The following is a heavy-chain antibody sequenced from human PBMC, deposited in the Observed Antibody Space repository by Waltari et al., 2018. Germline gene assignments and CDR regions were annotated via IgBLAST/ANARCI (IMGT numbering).Heavy chain of an antibody. CDR1: GDSITASY. CDR3: ARGVNYFGSGLLFDF. Sequence: QVQLVQSGAEVKTPGASVMVSCQTSGDSITASYIHWVRQAPGQGLEWMGWINPNSVARRLAQKFQGRVTMTTDAPINTAYMEMNRLTSDDTAIYYCARGVNYFGSGLLFDFWGQGALVSVSS. CDR2: INPNSVAR. V-gene: IGHV1-2*02. J-gene: IGHJ4*02. D-gene: IGHD3-10*01.